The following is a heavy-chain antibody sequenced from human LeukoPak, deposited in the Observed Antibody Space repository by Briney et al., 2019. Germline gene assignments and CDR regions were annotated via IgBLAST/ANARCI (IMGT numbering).Heavy chain of an antibody. D-gene: IGHD1-26*01. CDR1: GGSISSSSSC. CDR3: ARGAPGFDY. V-gene: IGHV4-30-4*08. CDR2: IYYSGST. J-gene: IGHJ4*02. Sequence: PSETLSLTCTVSGGSISSSSSCWGWIRQPPGKGLEWIGYIYYSGSTYYNPSLKSRVTISVDTSKNQFSLKLSSVTAADTAVYYCARGAPGFDYWGQGTLVTVSS.